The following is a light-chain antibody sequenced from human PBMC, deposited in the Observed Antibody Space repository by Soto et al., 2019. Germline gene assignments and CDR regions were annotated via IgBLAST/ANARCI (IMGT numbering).Light chain of an antibody. V-gene: IGKV3-15*01. CDR3: QQGHYCALT. CDR2: GAS. J-gene: IGKJ2*01. CDR1: QSINSE. Sequence: EIVMTQSPATLSLSPGERAALSCRASQSINSELAWYQQKPGQPPRLLIYGASTRANGVPARYPGSDSGSACPLTISRLQSEDFAVYHCQQGHYCALTFGQGTRLEI.